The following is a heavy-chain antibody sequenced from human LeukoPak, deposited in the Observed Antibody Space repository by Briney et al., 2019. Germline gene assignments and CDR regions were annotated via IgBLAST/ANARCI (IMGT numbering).Heavy chain of an antibody. V-gene: IGHV4-61*02. CDR2: IYTSGST. Sequence: SETLSLTCTVSGGSISSGSYYWSWIRQPAGKGLEWIGRIYTSGSTNYNPSLKSRVTISVDTSKNQFSLKLSSVTAADTAVYYCARAVGYGSGSYSPFFDYWGQGTLVTVSS. CDR3: ARAVGYGSGSYSPFFDY. CDR1: GGSISSGSYY. D-gene: IGHD3-10*01. J-gene: IGHJ4*02.